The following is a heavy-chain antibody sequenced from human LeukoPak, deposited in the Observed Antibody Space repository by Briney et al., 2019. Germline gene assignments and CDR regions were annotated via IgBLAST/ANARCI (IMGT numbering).Heavy chain of an antibody. Sequence: GGSLRLSCAASGFTFSSYGMSWVRQAPGKGLEWVSAISGSGGSTYYSDSVKGRFTISRDNSKNTLSLQMTSLRAEDSAVYYCAKDLRAKEGVRFDYWGQGTLVTVSS. V-gene: IGHV3-23*01. CDR1: GFTFSSYG. D-gene: IGHD3-10*01. CDR2: ISGSGGST. J-gene: IGHJ4*02. CDR3: AKDLRAKEGVRFDY.